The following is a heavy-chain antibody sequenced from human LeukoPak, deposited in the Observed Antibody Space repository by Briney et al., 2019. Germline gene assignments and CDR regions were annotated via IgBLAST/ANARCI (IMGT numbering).Heavy chain of an antibody. J-gene: IGHJ4*02. Sequence: GGSLRLSCAASGFTFSSYRMSWVRQAPGKGLEWVANIKQDGSEKYYVDSVKGRFTISRDNAKNSLYLQMNSLRAEDTAVYYCARSKAAAFDYWGQGTLVTVSS. CDR2: IKQDGSEK. CDR1: GFTFSSYR. D-gene: IGHD6-25*01. V-gene: IGHV3-7*01. CDR3: ARSKAAAFDY.